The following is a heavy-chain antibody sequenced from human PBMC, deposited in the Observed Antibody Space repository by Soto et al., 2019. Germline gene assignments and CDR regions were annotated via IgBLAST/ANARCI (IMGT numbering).Heavy chain of an antibody. J-gene: IGHJ3*01. V-gene: IGHV3-49*04. CDR2: TRSKEYGGRI. CDR3: TRTYYYEAPGFDV. Sequence: PGGSLRLSCTASGFAFGDFAISWVRQAPGKGLEWVGVTRSKEYGGRIDIAASVKGRFSISRSDSKSIAYLQMNSLRAEDTALYYCTRTYYYEAPGFDVWGQGXMVTV. CDR1: GFAFGDFA. D-gene: IGHD3-22*01.